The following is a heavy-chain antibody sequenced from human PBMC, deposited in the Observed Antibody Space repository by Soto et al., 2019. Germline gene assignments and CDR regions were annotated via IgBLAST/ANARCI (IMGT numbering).Heavy chain of an antibody. CDR3: ARGRIVVVPAAIGGWYYYGMDV. CDR2: INHSGST. Sequence: SETLSLTCAVYGGSFSGYYWSWIRQPPGKGLEWIGEINHSGSTNYNPSLKSRVTISVDTSKNQFSLKLSSVTAADTAVYYCARGRIVVVPAAIGGWYYYGMDVWGQGTTVNVS. V-gene: IGHV4-34*01. CDR1: GGSFSGYY. J-gene: IGHJ6*02. D-gene: IGHD2-2*02.